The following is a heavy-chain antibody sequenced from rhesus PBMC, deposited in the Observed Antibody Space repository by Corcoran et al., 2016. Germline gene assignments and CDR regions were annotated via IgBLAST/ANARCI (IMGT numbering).Heavy chain of an antibody. J-gene: IGHJ6*01. V-gene: IGHV4-143*01. CDR2: VYSITART. D-gene: IGHD2-39*02. CDR1: VGSLSGYYT. Sequence: QVQLQESGPGLVKPSETLSLTCTVSVGSLSGYYTWNWIRQSPGKGLEWIGAVYSITARTNYNPSLKSRVTISKDTSKNQFSLRLTSVTAADTAVYYCARQGYTDHLGGLDSWGQGVVVTVSS. CDR3: ARQGYTDHLGGLDS.